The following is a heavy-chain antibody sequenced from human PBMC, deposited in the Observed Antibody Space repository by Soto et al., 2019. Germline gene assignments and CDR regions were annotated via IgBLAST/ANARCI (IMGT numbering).Heavy chain of an antibody. CDR2: ISGSGGST. Sequence: PGGSLRLSCAASGFTFSSYAMSWVRQAPGKGLEWVSAISGSGGSTYYADSVKGRFTISRDNSKNTLYLQMNSLRAEDTAVYYCAKDRGYCTNGVCYTGYYYYYGMDVWGQGTTVTVSS. V-gene: IGHV3-23*01. J-gene: IGHJ6*02. D-gene: IGHD2-8*01. CDR1: GFTFSSYA. CDR3: AKDRGYCTNGVCYTGYYYYYGMDV.